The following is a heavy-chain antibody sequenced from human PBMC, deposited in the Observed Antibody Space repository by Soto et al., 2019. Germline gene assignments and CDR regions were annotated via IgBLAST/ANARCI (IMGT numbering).Heavy chain of an antibody. D-gene: IGHD1-7*01. CDR1: GGSVSSGSYY. J-gene: IGHJ4*02. CDR2: IYYSGST. CDR3: ARDLWITGTTSFVY. V-gene: IGHV4-61*01. Sequence: PSETLSLTCTVSGGSVSSGSYYWSWIRQPPGKGLEWIGYIYYSGSTNYNPSLKSRVTISVDTSKNQFSLKLSSVTAADTAVYYCARDLWITGTTSFVYWGQGTLVTVSS.